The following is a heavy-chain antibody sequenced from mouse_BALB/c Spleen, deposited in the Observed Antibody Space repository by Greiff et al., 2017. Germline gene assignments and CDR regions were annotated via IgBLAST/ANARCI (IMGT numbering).Heavy chain of an antibody. D-gene: IGHD1-1*01. Sequence: VQLQQSAAELARPGASVKMSCKASGYTFTSYTMHWVKQRPGQGLEWIGYINPSSGYTEYNQKFKDKTTLTADKSSSTAYMQLSSLTSEDSAVYYCAIYGSRAMDYWGQGTSVTVSS. CDR2: INPSSGYT. CDR3: AIYGSRAMDY. CDR1: GYTFTSYT. J-gene: IGHJ4*01. V-gene: IGHV1-4*02.